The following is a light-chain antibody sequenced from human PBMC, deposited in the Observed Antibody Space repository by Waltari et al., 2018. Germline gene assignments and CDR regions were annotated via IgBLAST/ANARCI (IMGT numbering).Light chain of an antibody. Sequence: DIQMTQSPSTLTASIGDTVTITCRASQSISRLLAWYQQKPGKAPNLLIYKASNLESGVPSRFSGRGFGTEFTLSIFSLQADDFATYYCQQYESYPWTFGQGTKVEIK. CDR3: QQYESYPWT. V-gene: IGKV1-5*03. CDR2: KAS. J-gene: IGKJ1*01. CDR1: QSISRL.